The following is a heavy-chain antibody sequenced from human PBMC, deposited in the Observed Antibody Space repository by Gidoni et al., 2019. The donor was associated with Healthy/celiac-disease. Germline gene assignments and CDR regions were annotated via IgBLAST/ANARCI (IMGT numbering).Heavy chain of an antibody. V-gene: IGHV1-69*06. CDR1: GGTFSSYA. Sequence: QVQLVQSGAEVKKPGSSVKVSCKASGGTFSSYAISWVRQAPGQGLEWMGGIIPIFGTANYAQKFQGRVTITADKSTSTAYMELSSLRSEDTAVYYCARAPFSLGYCSGGSCYAYFVGWGQGTLVTVSS. CDR3: ARAPFSLGYCSGGSCYAYFVG. D-gene: IGHD2-15*01. J-gene: IGHJ4*02. CDR2: IIPIFGTA.